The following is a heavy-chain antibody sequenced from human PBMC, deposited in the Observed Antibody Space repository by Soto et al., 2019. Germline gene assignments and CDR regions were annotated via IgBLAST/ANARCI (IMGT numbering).Heavy chain of an antibody. CDR2: IYYSGST. CDR1: GGSISSGGYY. V-gene: IGHV4-31*03. CDR3: ARVGVATIGGVDY. D-gene: IGHD5-12*01. Sequence: SETLSLTCTVSGGSISSGGYYWSWIRQHPGKGLEWIGYIYYSGSTYYNPSLKSRVTISVDTSKNQFSLKLSSVTAADTAVYYCARVGVATIGGVDYWGQGTLVTVSS. J-gene: IGHJ4*02.